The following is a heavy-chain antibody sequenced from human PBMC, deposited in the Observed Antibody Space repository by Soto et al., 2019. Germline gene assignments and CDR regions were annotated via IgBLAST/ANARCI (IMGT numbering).Heavy chain of an antibody. D-gene: IGHD2-2*01. CDR3: ARGYCSSTSCKPNDY. Sequence: ASVKVSCKASGYTFTSHAMHWVRQAPGQGLEWMGIINPSGGSTSYAQKFQGRVTMTRDTSTSTVYMELSSLRSEDTAVYYCARGYCSSTSCKPNDYWGQGTLVTVSS. CDR1: GYTFTSHA. CDR2: INPSGGST. V-gene: IGHV1-46*03. J-gene: IGHJ4*02.